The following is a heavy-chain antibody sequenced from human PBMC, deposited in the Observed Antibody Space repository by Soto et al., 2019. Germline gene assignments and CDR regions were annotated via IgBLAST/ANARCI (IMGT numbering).Heavy chain of an antibody. CDR1: GFTFSSYT. Sequence: EVQLLESGGVLVQPGGSLRLSCAASGFTFSSYTMTWVRQAPGKGLEWVSGINSGGRTYYADSVKGRFTISRDDSKNTLYLQIISLRAEDTAVYYCAKDLRPDGVWDFDYWGQGTLVTVSS. CDR2: INSGGRT. V-gene: IGHV3-23*01. J-gene: IGHJ4*02. CDR3: AKDLRPDGVWDFDY. D-gene: IGHD4-17*01.